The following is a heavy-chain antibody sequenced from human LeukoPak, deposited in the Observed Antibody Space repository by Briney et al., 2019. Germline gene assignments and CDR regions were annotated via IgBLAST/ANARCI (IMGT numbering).Heavy chain of an antibody. Sequence: GGSLRLSCAASGFTFSSYSMNWVRQAPGKGLEWVSSISSSSSYIYYADSVKGRFTISRDNAKKSLYLQMNSLRADDTAVYYCARLHWNDVAIWGQGTLVTVSS. CDR1: GFTFSSYS. V-gene: IGHV3-21*01. CDR2: ISSSSSYI. CDR3: ARLHWNDVAI. J-gene: IGHJ4*02. D-gene: IGHD1-1*01.